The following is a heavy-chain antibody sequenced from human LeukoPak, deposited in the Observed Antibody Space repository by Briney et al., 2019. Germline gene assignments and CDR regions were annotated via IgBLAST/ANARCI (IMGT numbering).Heavy chain of an antibody. J-gene: IGHJ4*02. CDR2: IYYSGST. CDR3: AKAPDGVGFDY. D-gene: IGHD5-24*01. Sequence: PLETLSLTCTVSGGSISSGGYYWSWIRQHPGKGLEWIGCIYYSGSTYYNPSLKSRVTISVDTSKNQFSLKLSSVTAADTAVYYCAKAPDGVGFDYWGQGTLVTVSS. V-gene: IGHV4-31*03. CDR1: GGSISSGGYY.